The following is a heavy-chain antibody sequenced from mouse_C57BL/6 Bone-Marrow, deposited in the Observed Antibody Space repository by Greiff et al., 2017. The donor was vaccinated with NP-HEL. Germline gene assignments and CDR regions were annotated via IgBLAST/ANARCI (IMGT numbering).Heavy chain of an antibody. V-gene: IGHV10-1*01. CDR3: VRHRFYYGSLYYFDY. J-gene: IGHJ2*01. CDR1: GFSFNTYA. CDR2: IRSKSNNYAT. D-gene: IGHD1-1*01. Sequence: EVQVVESGGGLVQPKGSLKLSCAASGFSFNTYAMNWVRQAPGKGLEWVARIRSKSNNYATYYADSVKDRFTISRDDSESMLYLQMNNLKTEDTAMYYCVRHRFYYGSLYYFDYWGQGTTLTVSS.